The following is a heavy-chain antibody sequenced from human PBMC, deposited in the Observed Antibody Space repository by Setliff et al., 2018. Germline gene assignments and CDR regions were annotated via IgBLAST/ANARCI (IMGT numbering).Heavy chain of an antibody. CDR3: ASPRRDDLDSPFDAFDI. CDR2: IYHKGRT. CDR1: GISISSGHY. Sequence: SETLSLTCGVSGISISSGHYWGWIRQPPGKGLEWIATIYHKGRTHYNPSLDSRVTISLDTSKNHFSLRLSSVTAADTAVYYCASPRRDDLDSPFDAFDIWGQGTKVTVSS. D-gene: IGHD3-3*01. J-gene: IGHJ3*02. V-gene: IGHV4-38-2*01.